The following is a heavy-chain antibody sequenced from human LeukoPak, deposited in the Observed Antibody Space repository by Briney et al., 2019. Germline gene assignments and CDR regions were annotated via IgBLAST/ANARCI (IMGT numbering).Heavy chain of an antibody. CDR2: MNPNSGNT. CDR1: GYTFTSYD. D-gene: IGHD5-18*01. V-gene: IGHV1-8*01. J-gene: IGHJ4*02. Sequence: GASVKVSCKASGYTFTSYDINWVRQATGQGLEWMGWMNPNSGNTGYAQKFQGRVTMTRNTSISTAYMELSSLRSEDTAVYYCAGGKSKIQLYRLYDYWGQGTLVTVSS. CDR3: AGGKSKIQLYRLYDY.